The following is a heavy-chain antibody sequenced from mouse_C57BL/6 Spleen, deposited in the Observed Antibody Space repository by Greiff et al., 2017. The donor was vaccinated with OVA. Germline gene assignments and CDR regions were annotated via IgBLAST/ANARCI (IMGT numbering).Heavy chain of an antibody. CDR3: AREDDGYDDY. D-gene: IGHD2-2*01. CDR2: IYPRSGNT. Sequence: VQLQQSGAELAKPGASVKLSCKASGYTFTSYGISWVKQSNGKGLEWIGEIYPRSGNTYYNEKFKGKATLTADKSSSTAYMELRSLTSEDSAVYFCAREDDGYDDYWGQGTTLTVSS. CDR1: GYTFTSYG. J-gene: IGHJ2*01. V-gene: IGHV1-81*01.